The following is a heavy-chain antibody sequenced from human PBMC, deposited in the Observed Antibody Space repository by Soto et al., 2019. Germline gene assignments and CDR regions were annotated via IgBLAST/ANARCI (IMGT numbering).Heavy chain of an antibody. D-gene: IGHD3-10*01. V-gene: IGHV3-23*01. Sequence: GGSLRLSCAASGFTFSSYAMTWVRQAPGKGLDWVSAIGGSGISTYYADSVKGRFTISRDNSKNTLYLQMNSLRAEDTAVYYCAKGPLRTTMVRGSFDYWGQGSLVTVSS. CDR2: IGGSGIST. J-gene: IGHJ4*02. CDR1: GFTFSSYA. CDR3: AKGPLRTTMVRGSFDY.